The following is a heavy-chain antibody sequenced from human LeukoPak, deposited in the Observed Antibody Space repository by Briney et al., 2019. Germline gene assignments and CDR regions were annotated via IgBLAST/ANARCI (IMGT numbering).Heavy chain of an antibody. J-gene: IGHJ5*02. Sequence: PSETLSLTCTVSGGSVSSSTYYWGWIRQPPGKGLEWIASIYYTGHNYYNPSLKSRVTISVDTSKNHFSLNLNSVTAADTAVYYCARQQCNGGSCYSRAIWFDPWGQGTLASVSS. CDR2: IYYTGHN. CDR1: GGSVSSSTYY. V-gene: IGHV4-39*01. D-gene: IGHD2-15*01. CDR3: ARQQCNGGSCYSRAIWFDP.